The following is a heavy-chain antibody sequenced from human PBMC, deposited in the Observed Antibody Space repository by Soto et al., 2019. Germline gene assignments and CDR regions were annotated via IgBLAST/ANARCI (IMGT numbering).Heavy chain of an antibody. V-gene: IGHV4-34*01. J-gene: IGHJ6*03. CDR3: ARGAEFLEWLSINYYYMDV. D-gene: IGHD3-3*01. CDR2: INHSGST. CDR1: GGSFSGYY. Sequence: VQLQQWGAGLLKPSETQSLTCAVYGGSFSGYYWSWIRQPPGKGLEWIGEINHSGSTNYNPSLKSRVTISVDTSKNQFSLKLSSVTAADTAVYYCARGAEFLEWLSINYYYMDVWGKGTTVTVSS.